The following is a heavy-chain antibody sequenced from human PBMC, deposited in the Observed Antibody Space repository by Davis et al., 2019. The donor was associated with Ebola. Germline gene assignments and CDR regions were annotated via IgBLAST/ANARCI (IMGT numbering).Heavy chain of an antibody. Sequence: MPSETLSLTCAVSGGSISSGGYSWSWIRRPPGKGLEWIGYIYPSGNTKYNPSLKSRVAMSVDGSMNRFSLKLNSVTAADTAVYYCARTTSKVGYWYFDLWGSGTLVTVSS. V-gene: IGHV4-30-2*01. CDR2: IYPSGNT. D-gene: IGHD1-14*01. CDR1: GGSISSGGYS. CDR3: ARTTSKVGYWYFDL. J-gene: IGHJ2*01.